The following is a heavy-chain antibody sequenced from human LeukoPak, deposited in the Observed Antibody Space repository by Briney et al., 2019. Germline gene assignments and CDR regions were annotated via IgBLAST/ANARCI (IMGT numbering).Heavy chain of an antibody. D-gene: IGHD2-2*01. V-gene: IGHV4-34*01. CDR3: ASDSYSSIGYF. Sequence: HSETLSLTCVMYGGSFSGYYWSWIRQSPGNGLEWIGEISPHGIKYNPSLKSRVTISLDTTKDQFSLFLSSVTAADAAVYFCASDSYSSIGYFWSQGTLVTVSS. CDR2: ISPHGI. CDR1: GGSFSGYY. J-gene: IGHJ4*02.